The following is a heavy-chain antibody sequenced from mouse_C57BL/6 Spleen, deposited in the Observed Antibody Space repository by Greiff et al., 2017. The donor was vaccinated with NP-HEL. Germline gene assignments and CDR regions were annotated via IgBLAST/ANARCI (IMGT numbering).Heavy chain of an antibody. Sequence: EVQLVESGGGLVQPKGSLKLSCAASGFSFNTYAMNWVRQAPGKGLEWVARIRSKSNNYATYYADSVKDRFTISRDDSESMLYLQMNNLKTEDTAMYYCVRQDYGNYPYWYFDVWGTGTTVTVSS. CDR2: IRSKSNNYAT. CDR1: GFSFNTYA. D-gene: IGHD2-1*01. CDR3: VRQDYGNYPYWYFDV. V-gene: IGHV10-1*01. J-gene: IGHJ1*03.